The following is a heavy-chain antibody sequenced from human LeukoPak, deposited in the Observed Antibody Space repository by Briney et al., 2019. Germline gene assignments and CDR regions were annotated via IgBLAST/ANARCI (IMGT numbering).Heavy chain of an antibody. D-gene: IGHD2-2*03. CDR3: ATVVGY. Sequence: ASVKVSCKASGYTFTGYYMHWVRQAPGQGLEWMGWINPNSGGTNYAQKFQGRVTMTEDTSTDTAYMQLSSLRSEDTAVYYCATVVGYWGQGTLVIVSS. V-gene: IGHV1-2*02. CDR2: INPNSGGT. J-gene: IGHJ4*02. CDR1: GYTFTGYY.